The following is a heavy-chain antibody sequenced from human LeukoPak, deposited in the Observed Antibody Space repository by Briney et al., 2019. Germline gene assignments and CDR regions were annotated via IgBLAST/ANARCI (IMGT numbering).Heavy chain of an antibody. V-gene: IGHV4-39*01. CDR3: ARHDHFWSGYYFFDY. CDR1: GGSISSYY. CDR2: IYYSGST. J-gene: IGHJ4*02. Sequence: PSETLSLTCTVSGGSISSYYWGWIRQPPGKGLEWIGSIYYSGSTYYNPSLKSRVTISVDTSKDQFSLKLSSVTAADTAVYYCARHDHFWSGYYFFDYWGQGTLVTVSS. D-gene: IGHD3-3*02.